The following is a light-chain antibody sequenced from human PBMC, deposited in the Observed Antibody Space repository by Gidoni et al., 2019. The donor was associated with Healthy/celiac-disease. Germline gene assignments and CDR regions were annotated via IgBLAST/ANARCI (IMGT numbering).Light chain of an antibody. CDR2: AAS. Sequence: AIRMTQSPSSFSASTGDRVTITCRASQGISSYLAWYQQKPGKAPKLLIYAASTLQSGVPSRFSGSGSGTDFTLTISCLQSEDFATYYCQQDYSYPRDFTFGPGTKVDIK. J-gene: IGKJ3*01. V-gene: IGKV1-8*01. CDR1: QGISSY. CDR3: QQDYSYPRDFT.